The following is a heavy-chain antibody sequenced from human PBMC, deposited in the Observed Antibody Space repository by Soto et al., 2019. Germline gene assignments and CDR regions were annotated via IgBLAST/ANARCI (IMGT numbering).Heavy chain of an antibody. J-gene: IGHJ5*02. V-gene: IGHV4-59*01. D-gene: IGHD6-13*01. CDR1: GGSITSYY. Sequence: SETLSLTCTVSGGSITSYYWSWIRQPPGKGLEWIGYIYYSGSTNYNPSLKSRVTISVDTSKNQFSLRLSSVTAADTAVYYCAIGGAAAARGWFDPWGQGTLVTVSS. CDR3: AIGGAAAARGWFDP. CDR2: IYYSGST.